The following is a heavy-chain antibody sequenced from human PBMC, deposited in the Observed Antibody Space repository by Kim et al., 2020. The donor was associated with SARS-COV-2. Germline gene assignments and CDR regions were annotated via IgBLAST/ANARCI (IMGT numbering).Heavy chain of an antibody. CDR1: GFTFSSYS. CDR2: ISSSSSTI. CDR3: ARELQWLGIFDGMDV. Sequence: GSLRLSCAASGFTFSSYSMNWVRQAPGKGQEWVSYISSSSSTIYYADSVKGRFTISRDNAKNSLYLQMNSLRDEDTAVYYCARELQWLGIFDGMDVWGQGTTVTVSS. D-gene: IGHD6-19*01. J-gene: IGHJ6*02. V-gene: IGHV3-48*02.